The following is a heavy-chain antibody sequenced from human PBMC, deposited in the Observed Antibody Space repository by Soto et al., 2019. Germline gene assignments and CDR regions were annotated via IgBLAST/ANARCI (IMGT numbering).Heavy chain of an antibody. Sequence: SETLSLTCAVYGGSFSGYYWSWIRQPPGKGLEWIGEINHSGSTNYNPSLKSRVTISVDTSKNQFSLKLSSVTAADTAVYYCASRSYYDFWSWLFYYGMDVWGQGTMVTVSS. CDR2: INHSGST. CDR1: GGSFSGYY. V-gene: IGHV4-34*01. J-gene: IGHJ6*02. CDR3: ASRSYYDFWSWLFYYGMDV. D-gene: IGHD3-3*01.